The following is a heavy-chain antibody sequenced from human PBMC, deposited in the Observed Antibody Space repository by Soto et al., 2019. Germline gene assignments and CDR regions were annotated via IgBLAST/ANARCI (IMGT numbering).Heavy chain of an antibody. CDR3: ARGSYYYDSSGYYRY. V-gene: IGHV4-4*02. Sequence: SETLSLTCAVSGDSISSRNWWNWVRQPPGKGLEWIGQISHVGNSNYNPSLQSRLTISVDKSKNQFSLELSSVTAADTAVYYCARGSYYYDSSGYYRYWGQGTLVT. CDR1: GDSISSRNW. CDR2: ISHVGNS. D-gene: IGHD3-22*01. J-gene: IGHJ4*02.